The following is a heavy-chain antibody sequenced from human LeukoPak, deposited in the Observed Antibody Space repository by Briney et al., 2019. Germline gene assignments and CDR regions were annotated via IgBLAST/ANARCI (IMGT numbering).Heavy chain of an antibody. V-gene: IGHV4-4*07. D-gene: IGHD3-22*01. CDR1: GGSISSYY. CDR3: ARDWSYYDSSGYYYAWFDP. J-gene: IGHJ5*02. CDR2: IYTSGST. Sequence: SETLSLTCTVYGGSISSYYWSWIRQPAGKGLEWIGRIYTSGSTNYNPSLRSRVTMSVDTSKNQFSLKLSSVTAADTAVYYCARDWSYYDSSGYYYAWFDPWGQRTLVTVSS.